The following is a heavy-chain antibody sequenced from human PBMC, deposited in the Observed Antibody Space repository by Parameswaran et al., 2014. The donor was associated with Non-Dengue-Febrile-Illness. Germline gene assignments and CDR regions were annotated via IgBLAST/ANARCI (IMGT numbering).Heavy chain of an antibody. CDR2: VSNDGINM. V-gene: IGHV3-30*18. CDR3: AKAWGGLGPSDY. CDR1: GFTFTNYG. J-gene: IGHJ4*02. Sequence: GGSLRLSCAASGFTFTNYGMHWVRQAPGKGLEWVAVVSNDGINMYHADSVKGRFTISRDNSKNTLYLQMNSLRAKDTAVYYCAKAWGGLGPSDYWGQGTLVNRLL. D-gene: IGHD3-16*01.